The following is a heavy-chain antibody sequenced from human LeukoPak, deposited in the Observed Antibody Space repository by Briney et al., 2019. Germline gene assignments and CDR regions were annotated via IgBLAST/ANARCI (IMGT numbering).Heavy chain of an antibody. CDR1: GYTFTSYY. J-gene: IGHJ5*02. CDR2: INPSGGST. D-gene: IGHD2-2*01. V-gene: IGHV1-46*01. Sequence: ASVKVSCKASGYTFTSYYMHWVRQAPGQGLEWMGIINPSGGSTSYAQKFQGRVTMTRDTSTSTVYMELSSLRSEDTAVYYCAREGFVVVPAAHPYNWFDPWGQGTLVTVSS. CDR3: AREGFVVVPAAHPYNWFDP.